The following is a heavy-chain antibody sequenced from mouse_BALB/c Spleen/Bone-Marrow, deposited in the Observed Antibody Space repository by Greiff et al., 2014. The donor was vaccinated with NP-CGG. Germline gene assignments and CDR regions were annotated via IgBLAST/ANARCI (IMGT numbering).Heavy chain of an antibody. Sequence: EVQLVESGGGLVQPGGSLRLSCATSGFTFTDYFMTWVRQPPGKALEWLGFIRNKANGYTTEYSASVKGRFTISRDNSQSILYLQMNALRPEDSATYYCASPYALDSWGPGTSVTVSS. V-gene: IGHV7-3*02. CDR2: IRNKANGYTT. CDR1: GFTFTDYF. J-gene: IGHJ4*01. CDR3: ASPYALDS.